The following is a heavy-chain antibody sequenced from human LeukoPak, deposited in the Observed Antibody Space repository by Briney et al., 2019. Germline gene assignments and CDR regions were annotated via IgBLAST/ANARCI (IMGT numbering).Heavy chain of an antibody. CDR2: IDYSGST. CDR1: GGSISNTRYY. V-gene: IGHV4-39*01. CDR3: ARLVRGVIMIWGDY. D-gene: IGHD3-10*01. J-gene: IGHJ4*02. Sequence: SETLSLTCTVSGGSISNTRYYWCWIRQPPGKGLEWIGSIDYSGSTYYSPSLKSRVIISVDTSKNQFSLKLSSVTAADTAVYYCARLVRGVIMIWGDYWGQGTLVIVSS.